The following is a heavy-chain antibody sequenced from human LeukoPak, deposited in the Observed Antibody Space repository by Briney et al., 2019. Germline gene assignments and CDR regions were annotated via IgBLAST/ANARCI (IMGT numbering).Heavy chain of an antibody. J-gene: IGHJ4*02. CDR1: GFNFDNAW. D-gene: IGHD4-11*01. CDR3: ANVFTVLDPTFDY. V-gene: IGHV3-15*01. Sequence: GGSLRLSCVVSGFNFDNAWMSWVRLAPGKGLEWVGLIKSKAGGGTIDCAAPVKGRFTISRDDSEDTMYLQLNSLKIEDTAVYYCANVFTVLDPTFDYWGQGTQVTVSS. CDR2: IKSKAGGGTI.